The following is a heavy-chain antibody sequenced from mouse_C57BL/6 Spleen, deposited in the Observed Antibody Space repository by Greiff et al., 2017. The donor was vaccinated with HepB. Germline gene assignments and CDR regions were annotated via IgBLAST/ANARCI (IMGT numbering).Heavy chain of an antibody. Sequence: VQLQQSGPELVKPGASVKISCKASGYSFTSYYIHWVKQRPGQGLEWIGWIYPGSGNTKYNEKFKGKATLTADTSSSTAYMQLSSLTSEDSAVYYCARALGRGYFDVWGTGTTVTVSS. CDR1: GYSFTSYY. D-gene: IGHD4-1*01. J-gene: IGHJ1*03. V-gene: IGHV1-66*01. CDR2: IYPGSGNT. CDR3: ARALGRGYFDV.